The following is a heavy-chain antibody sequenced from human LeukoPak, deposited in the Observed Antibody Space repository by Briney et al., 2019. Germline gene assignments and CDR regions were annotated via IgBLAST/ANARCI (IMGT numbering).Heavy chain of an antibody. D-gene: IGHD1-26*01. CDR1: GGPISSSSYY. CDR2: IYFSGNT. J-gene: IGHJ6*03. CDR3: ARGSWERTTGGYYYYYYMDV. V-gene: IGHV4-39*07. Sequence: SETLSLTCTVSGGPISSSSYYWGWVRQPPGKGLEWIGSIYFSGNTYYNPSLKSRLTMSVDTSRNQFSLKLRSVTAADTAVYYCARGSWERTTGGYYYYYYMDVWGKGTTVTISS.